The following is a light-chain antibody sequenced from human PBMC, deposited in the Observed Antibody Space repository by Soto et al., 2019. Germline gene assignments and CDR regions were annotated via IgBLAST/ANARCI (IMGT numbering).Light chain of an antibody. Sequence: QSVLTQPPSASGTPGQRVTISCSGSSSNIESNFVYWYQQLPGTAPKLVIYKNNQRPSGVPDRFSGSKSGTSASLAISGLRSEDEADYSCAVWDDRLSVVVFGGGTKLTVL. CDR2: KNN. J-gene: IGLJ2*01. V-gene: IGLV1-47*01. CDR3: AVWDDRLSVVV. CDR1: SSNIESNF.